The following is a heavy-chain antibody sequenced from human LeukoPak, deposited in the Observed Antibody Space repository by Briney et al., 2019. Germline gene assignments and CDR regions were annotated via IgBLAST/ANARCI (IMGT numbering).Heavy chain of an antibody. V-gene: IGHV5-51*01. CDR2: IYPGDSDT. Sequence: GESLKISCKGSGYSFTSYWIGWVRQMPGKGLEWMGIIYPGDSDTRYSPSFQGQVTISADKSISTAYLQWSSLKASDTAMYYCARLHGTPPTYYYYYYYMDVWGKGTTVTVSS. CDR3: ARLHGTPPTYYYYYYYMDV. CDR1: GYSFTSYW. D-gene: IGHD2-15*01. J-gene: IGHJ6*03.